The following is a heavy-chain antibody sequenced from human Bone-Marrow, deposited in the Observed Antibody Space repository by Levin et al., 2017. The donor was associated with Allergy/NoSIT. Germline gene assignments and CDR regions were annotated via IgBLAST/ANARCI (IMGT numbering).Heavy chain of an antibody. CDR1: GYSISSGYY. J-gene: IGHJ4*02. CDR3: ASHYDPRSFDY. CDR2: IYHSGST. D-gene: IGHD3-3*01. Sequence: SETLSLTCAVSGYSISSGYYWGWIRQPPGKGLEWIGSIYHSGSTYYNPSLKSRVTISVDTSKNQFSLKLSSVTAADTAVYYCASHYDPRSFDYWGQGTLVTVSS. V-gene: IGHV4-38-2*01.